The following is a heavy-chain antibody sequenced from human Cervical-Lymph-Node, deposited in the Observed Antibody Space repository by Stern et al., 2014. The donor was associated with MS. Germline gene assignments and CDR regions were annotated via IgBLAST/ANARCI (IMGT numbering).Heavy chain of an antibody. CDR1: GYNFNTYW. CDR3: ARHVYGMDV. V-gene: IGHV5-51*01. J-gene: IGHJ6*02. CDR2: SYPDDSET. Sequence: EVQLVESGAEVKKPGASLKISCKVFGYNFNTYWIAWVRQMPGKGLEWMGISYPDDSETRYNPSFQGQVTNSVDKSISTAYLQWSTLKASDTAIYYCARHVYGMDVWGQGTTVTVSS.